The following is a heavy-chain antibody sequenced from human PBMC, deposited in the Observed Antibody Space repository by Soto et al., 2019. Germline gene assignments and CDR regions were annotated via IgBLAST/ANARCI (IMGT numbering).Heavy chain of an antibody. J-gene: IGHJ5*02. D-gene: IGHD3-22*01. CDR2: IYYSGST. V-gene: IGHV4-30-4*01. CDR1: GGSISSGDYY. Sequence: SETLSLTCTVSGGSISSGDYYWSWIRQPPGKGLEWIGYIYYSGSTYYNPSLKSRVTISVDTSKNQFSLKLSSVTAADTAVYYCASLYDSSGYYLASTNWFDPWGQGTLLTVSS. CDR3: ASLYDSSGYYLASTNWFDP.